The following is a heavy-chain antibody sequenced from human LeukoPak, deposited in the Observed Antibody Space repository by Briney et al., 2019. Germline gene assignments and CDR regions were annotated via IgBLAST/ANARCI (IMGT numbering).Heavy chain of an antibody. J-gene: IGHJ3*01. V-gene: IGHV7-4-1*02. CDR1: GYTFTSYA. CDR2: IITNTGNP. D-gene: IGHD4-11*01. Sequence: ASVKVSCKAAGYTFTSYAMNGGRQAPGQGGEGRGCIITNTGNPTYAQGFTGRFVFSLDTSLSTAYLQISSLKAEDTAVFYCARVLSRGYSRAFDVWGQGTMVTVSS. CDR3: ARVLSRGYSRAFDV.